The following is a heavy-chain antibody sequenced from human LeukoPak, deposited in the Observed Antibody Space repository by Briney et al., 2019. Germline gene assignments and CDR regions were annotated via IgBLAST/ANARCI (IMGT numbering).Heavy chain of an antibody. D-gene: IGHD6-13*01. CDR1: GFTFSSYG. CDR3: ASGRAAGVDY. J-gene: IGHJ4*02. Sequence: PGGSLRLSCAASGFTFSSYGMHWVRQAPGKGLEWVSYISSSGSTIYYADSVKGRFTISRDNAKNSLYLQMNSLRAEDTAVYYCASGRAAGVDYWGQGTLVTVSS. V-gene: IGHV3-48*04. CDR2: ISSSGSTI.